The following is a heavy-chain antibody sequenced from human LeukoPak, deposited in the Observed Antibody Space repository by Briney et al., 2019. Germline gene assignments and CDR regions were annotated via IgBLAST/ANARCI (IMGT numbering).Heavy chain of an antibody. CDR1: GGSFSGYY. CDR2: IYYSGST. Sequence: SETLSLTCAVYGGSFSGYYWSWIRQPPGKGLEWIGYIYYSGSTNYNPSLKSRVTISVDTSKNQFSLKLSSVTAADTAVYYYARHAHSGGDYWGQGTLVTVSS. V-gene: IGHV4-59*08. D-gene: IGHD2-15*01. J-gene: IGHJ4*02. CDR3: ARHAHSGGDY.